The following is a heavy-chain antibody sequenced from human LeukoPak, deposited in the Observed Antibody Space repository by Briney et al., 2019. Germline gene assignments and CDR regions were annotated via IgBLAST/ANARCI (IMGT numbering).Heavy chain of an antibody. V-gene: IGHV5-51*01. D-gene: IGHD3-3*01. J-gene: IGHJ6*03. CDR3: ARLGRGVVRSYMNV. CDR2: IYPGDSDI. Sequence: GESLKISCKGSGYSFTSYWIAWVRQMPGKGLEWMGIIYPGDSDIRYSPSFQGQVTISADKSISTAYLQWGSLKASDTAMYYRARLGRGVVRSYMNVRGKGTTVIVSS. CDR1: GYSFTSYW.